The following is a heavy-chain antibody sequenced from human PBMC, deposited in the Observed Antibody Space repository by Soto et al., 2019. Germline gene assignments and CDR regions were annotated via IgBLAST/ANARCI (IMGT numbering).Heavy chain of an antibody. V-gene: IGHV3-66*01. D-gene: IGHD5-18*01. CDR3: ARDRRIQVDY. Sequence: PGGSLRLSCAASGFTVSSKYMSWVRQAPGKGLEWVSLIQSGGPTYYADSVKGRFTISRDTSENTLHLQMDSLRAEDTAVYYCARDRRIQVDYWGQGTLVTVSS. CDR2: IQSGGPT. J-gene: IGHJ4*02. CDR1: GFTVSSKY.